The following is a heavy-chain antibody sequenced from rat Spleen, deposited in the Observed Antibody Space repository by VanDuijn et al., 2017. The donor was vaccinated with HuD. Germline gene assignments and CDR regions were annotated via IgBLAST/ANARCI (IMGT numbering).Heavy chain of an antibody. J-gene: IGHJ2*01. CDR2: ISPSGGST. CDR3: ATEGISVYSSYGGFDY. D-gene: IGHD1-2*01. CDR1: GFNFSSYY. Sequence: EVQLVESGGGLVQPGRSMRLSCAASGFNFSSYYMAWVRQAPTKGLEWVASISPSGGSTYYPDSVKGRFTISRDNAKSTQYLQMDSLRSEDTATYYCATEGISVYSSYGGFDYWGQGVMVTVSS. V-gene: IGHV5-25*01.